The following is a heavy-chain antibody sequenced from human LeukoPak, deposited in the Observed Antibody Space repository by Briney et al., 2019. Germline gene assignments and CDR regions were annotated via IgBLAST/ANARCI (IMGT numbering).Heavy chain of an antibody. CDR2: MNPNSGNT. Sequence: ASVKVSCKASGYTFTSYDINWVRQATGQGLEWMGWMNPNSGNTGYAQKFQGRVTMTRNTSISTAYMELSSLRSEDTAVYYCARTKLWFGESLFEYYFDYWGQGTLVTVSS. V-gene: IGHV1-8*01. D-gene: IGHD3-10*01. J-gene: IGHJ4*02. CDR1: GYTFTSYD. CDR3: ARTKLWFGESLFEYYFDY.